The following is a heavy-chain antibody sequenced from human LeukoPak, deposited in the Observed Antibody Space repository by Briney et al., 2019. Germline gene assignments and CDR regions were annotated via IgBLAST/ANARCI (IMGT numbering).Heavy chain of an antibody. V-gene: IGHV3-30*03. CDR1: GFTFSSYG. D-gene: IGHD3-10*01. J-gene: IGHJ6*02. CDR3: AVLLWFGYGMDV. Sequence: GGSLSLSCAASGFTFSSYGMHWVRQAPGKGLEWVAVISYDGSNKYYADSVKGRFTISRDNSKNTLYLQMNSLRAEDTAVYYCAVLLWFGYGMDVWGQGTTVTVSS. CDR2: ISYDGSNK.